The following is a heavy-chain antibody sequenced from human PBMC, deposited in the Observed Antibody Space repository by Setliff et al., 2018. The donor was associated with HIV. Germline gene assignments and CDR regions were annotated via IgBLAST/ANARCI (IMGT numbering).Heavy chain of an antibody. CDR1: GYTFTGYY. CDR3: ARDRWELRTYYYYYGMDV. J-gene: IGHJ6*02. D-gene: IGHD1-26*01. V-gene: IGHV1-2*02. Sequence: ASVKVSCKASGYTFTGYYMHWVRQAPGKGLEWMGWINPNSGGTNYAQKFQGRVTMTRDTSISTAYMELSRLRSDDTAVYYCARDRWELRTYYYYYGMDVWGQGTTVTRLL. CDR2: INPNSGGT.